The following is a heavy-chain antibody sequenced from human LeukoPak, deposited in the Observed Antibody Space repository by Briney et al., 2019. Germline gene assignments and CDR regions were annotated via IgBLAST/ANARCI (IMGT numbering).Heavy chain of an antibody. J-gene: IGHJ4*02. CDR2: IYYSGRT. V-gene: IGHV4-59*01. CDR3: ARRRGVTVDY. CDR1: GGSISSYY. Sequence: SETLSLTCTVSGGSISSYYWSWVRQPPGKGLEWVGYIYYSGRTNYNPSLKSRVTISVDTSKNQFSLKLSSVTAADTAVYYCARRRGVTVDYWGQGTLVTVSS. D-gene: IGHD2-21*02.